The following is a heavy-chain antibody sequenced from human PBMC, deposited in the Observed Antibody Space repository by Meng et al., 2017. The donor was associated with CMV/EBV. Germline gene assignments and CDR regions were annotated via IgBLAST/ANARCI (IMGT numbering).Heavy chain of an antibody. CDR3: AKAAGPPNFDC. V-gene: IGHV3-23*01. CDR1: GFAFSSYA. CDR2: ISGSGDYT. J-gene: IGHJ4*02. Sequence: GESLKISCAASGFAFSSYAMGWVRQAPGKGLEWGSHISGSGDYTYYADFVRGRFTISRDNPKNTLYLQMSSLRAEDTAVYYCAKAAGPPNFDCWGQGTLVTVSS. D-gene: IGHD2-8*01.